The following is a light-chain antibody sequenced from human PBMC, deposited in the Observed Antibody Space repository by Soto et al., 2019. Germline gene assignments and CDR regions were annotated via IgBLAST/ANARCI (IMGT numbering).Light chain of an antibody. CDR2: WAS. J-gene: IGKJ1*01. V-gene: IGKV3-20*01. CDR3: QQYGSSPRT. CDR1: QRVRSH. Sequence: EIVLTQSPGTLSLSPGERATLSCSASQRVRSHLDGYQQKPGPAPRLLIHWASHRASSSPDRFSGSGSVTDFTLTISRLEPEDFAVYYCQQYGSSPRTFGQGTKVDIK.